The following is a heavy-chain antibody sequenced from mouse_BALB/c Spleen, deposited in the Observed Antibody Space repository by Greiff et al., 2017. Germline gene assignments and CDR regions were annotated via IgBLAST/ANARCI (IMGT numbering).Heavy chain of an antibody. Sequence: EVQGVESGGGLVKPGGSLKLSCAASGFTFSDYYMYWVRQTPEKRLEWVATISDGGSYTYYPDSVKGRFTISRDNAKNNLYLQMSSLKSEDTAMYYCARVVVAKDDAMDYWGQGTSVTVSS. CDR1: GFTFSDYY. D-gene: IGHD1-1*01. V-gene: IGHV5-4*02. CDR3: ARVVVAKDDAMDY. CDR2: ISDGGSYT. J-gene: IGHJ4*01.